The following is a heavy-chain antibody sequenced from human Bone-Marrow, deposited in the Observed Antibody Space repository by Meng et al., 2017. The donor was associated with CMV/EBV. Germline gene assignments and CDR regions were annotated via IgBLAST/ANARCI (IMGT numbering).Heavy chain of an antibody. J-gene: IGHJ4*02. CDR1: GYTFTGYY. CDR3: ARDPDYYDSSGYSPADY. D-gene: IGHD3-22*01. CDR2: INPNSGST. Sequence: QVQLVQSGAEVKKPXXXXXXXCKASGYTFTGYYIPWVRQAPGQGLEWMGWINPNSGSTNYAQKFQGRVTMTRDTSISTAYMELSRLRSDDTAVYYCARDPDYYDSSGYSPADYWGQGTLVTVSS. V-gene: IGHV1-2*02.